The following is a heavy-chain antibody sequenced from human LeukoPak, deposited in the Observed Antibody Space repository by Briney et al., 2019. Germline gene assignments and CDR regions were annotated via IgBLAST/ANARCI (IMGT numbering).Heavy chain of an antibody. CDR3: ARGQYSSGWAFDY. CDR2: IYPGDSDT. D-gene: IGHD6-19*01. J-gene: IGHJ4*02. V-gene: IGHV5-51*01. CDR1: GYSFNSYW. Sequence: GESLKISFKSSGYSFNSYWIGWVRQMPGKGLEWMGSIYPGDSDTRYSPSFQGQVTISADKSISTAYLQWSSLKASDTAMYYCARGQYSSGWAFDYWGQGTLVTVSS.